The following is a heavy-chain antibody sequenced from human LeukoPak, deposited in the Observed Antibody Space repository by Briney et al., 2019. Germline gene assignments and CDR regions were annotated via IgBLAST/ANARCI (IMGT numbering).Heavy chain of an antibody. D-gene: IGHD3-22*01. CDR1: GDSISSYY. Sequence: PSETLSLTCTVSGDSISSYYWNWIRQPPGKGLEWIGYIYNSGSTHYNPSLKSRVTISVDTSKNQFSLKLSSVTAADTAVYYCAGQYYYDSSGYFYYYYGMDVWGQGTTVTVSS. CDR2: IYNSGST. CDR3: AGQYYYDSSGYFYYYYGMDV. J-gene: IGHJ6*02. V-gene: IGHV4-59*01.